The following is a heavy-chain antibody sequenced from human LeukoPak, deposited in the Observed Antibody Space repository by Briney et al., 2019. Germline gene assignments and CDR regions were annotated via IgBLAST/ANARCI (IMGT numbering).Heavy chain of an antibody. CDR3: ARDLKRGYSSGRYSWGTGSSNDY. J-gene: IGHJ4*02. CDR2: INPNSGGT. D-gene: IGHD6-19*01. CDR1: GYTFTGYF. V-gene: IGHV1-2*02. Sequence: ASVKVSCKASGYTFTGYFIHWVRQAPGQGLEWMGWINPNSGGTNYAQKFQGRVTMTTDTSTSTAYMELRSLRSDDTAVYYCARDLKRGYSSGRYSWGTGSSNDYWGQGTLVTVSS.